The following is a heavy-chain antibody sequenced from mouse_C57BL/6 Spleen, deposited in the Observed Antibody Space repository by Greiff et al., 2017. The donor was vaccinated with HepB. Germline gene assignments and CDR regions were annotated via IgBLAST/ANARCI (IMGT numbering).Heavy chain of an antibody. J-gene: IGHJ4*01. V-gene: IGHV1-39*01. CDR3: ASDCYYGSSECAMDY. CDR2: INPNYGTT. Sequence: EVQLQQSGPELVKPGASVKISCKASGYSFTDYNMNWVKQSNGKSLEWIGVINPNYGTTSYNQKFKGKATLTVDKSSSTAYMQLNSLTSEGSAFYYCASDCYYGSSECAMDYWGKGTSVTVSS. CDR1: GYSFTDYN. D-gene: IGHD1-1*01.